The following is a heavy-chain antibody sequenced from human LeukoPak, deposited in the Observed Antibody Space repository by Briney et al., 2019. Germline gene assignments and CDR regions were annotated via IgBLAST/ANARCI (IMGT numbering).Heavy chain of an antibody. CDR2: ISAYYGNT. Sequence: ASVKVSCKASGYTFTSYGISWVRQAPGQGLEWMGWISAYYGNTDYAQKLQGRVTMTTDTSTSTAHMELRSLRSDDTAVYYCARGRAAAGTNSRPFDPWGQGTLVTVSS. CDR1: GYTFTSYG. CDR3: ARGRAAAGTNSRPFDP. D-gene: IGHD6-13*01. J-gene: IGHJ5*02. V-gene: IGHV1-18*01.